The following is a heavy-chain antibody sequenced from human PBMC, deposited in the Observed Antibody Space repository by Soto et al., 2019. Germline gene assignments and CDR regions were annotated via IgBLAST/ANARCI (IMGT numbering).Heavy chain of an antibody. CDR3: ARTGGTYYFDH. CDR1: GTTFTSYG. Sequence: QVQLVQSGAEVKKPGSSVNVSCKASGTTFTSYGIHWVRQAPGQGLEWMGGFVPMFSSSNYAQKFQGRLTIVAEESTNTAYMELSSLRADDSAIYYCARTGGTYYFDHWGQGTLVTVSS. V-gene: IGHV1-69*01. CDR2: FVPMFSSS. J-gene: IGHJ4*02. D-gene: IGHD1-1*01.